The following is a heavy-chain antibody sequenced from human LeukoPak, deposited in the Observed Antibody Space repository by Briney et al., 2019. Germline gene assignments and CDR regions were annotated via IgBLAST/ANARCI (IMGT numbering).Heavy chain of an antibody. D-gene: IGHD2/OR15-2a*01. Sequence: GGSLRLSCAASGFTFSSYAMSWVRQAPGKGLEWVSVIYSGGNTYYADSVKGRFTISRDNSKNTLYLQMNSLRAEDTAVYYCAKKDNGNYFNFDYWGQGTLVTVSS. CDR1: GFTFSSYA. CDR2: IYSGGNT. V-gene: IGHV3-66*01. CDR3: AKKDNGNYFNFDY. J-gene: IGHJ4*02.